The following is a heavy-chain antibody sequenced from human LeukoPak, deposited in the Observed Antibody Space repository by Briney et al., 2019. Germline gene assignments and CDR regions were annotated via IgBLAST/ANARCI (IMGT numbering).Heavy chain of an antibody. V-gene: IGHV3-53*01. CDR2: IYSGGST. Sequence: GGSLRLSCAASGFTVSSNSMSWVRQAPGKGLEWVSVIYSGGSTFYADSVKGRFTISRDNSKNTLYLQMNSLRAEDTAVYYCAKGVEQWLVMGIYFDYWGQGTLVTVSS. J-gene: IGHJ4*02. D-gene: IGHD6-19*01. CDR3: AKGVEQWLVMGIYFDY. CDR1: GFTVSSNS.